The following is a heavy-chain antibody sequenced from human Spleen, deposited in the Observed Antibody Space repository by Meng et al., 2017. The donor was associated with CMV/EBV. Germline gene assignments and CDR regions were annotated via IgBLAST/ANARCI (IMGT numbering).Heavy chain of an antibody. CDR2: VYYRGSP. CDR1: GFMFSDHH. D-gene: IGHD6-13*01. Sequence: ESLKISCAASGFMFSDHHMNWIRQPPGKGLEWIGYVYYRGSPDYSPSLKSRVRISVDTSKNQFSLRLSSVTAADTAVYYCARGEQLDKANYYYYYGMDVWGQGTTVTVSS. V-gene: IGHV4-59*11. CDR3: ARGEQLDKANYYYYYGMDV. J-gene: IGHJ6*02.